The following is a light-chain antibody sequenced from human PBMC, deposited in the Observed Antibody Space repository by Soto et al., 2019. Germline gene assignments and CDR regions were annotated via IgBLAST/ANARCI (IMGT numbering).Light chain of an antibody. CDR3: QQTRSYPST. V-gene: IGKV1-9*01. Sequence: IQLTQSPSSLSASIGDRVTITCRASQDINSYLAWYQQKPGKAPNLLIYEASILQRGVPSRFSGSISGTDFTLTISSLQDEDFETYYCQQTRSYPSTLGGGTKVDIK. CDR1: QDINSY. CDR2: EAS. J-gene: IGKJ4*01.